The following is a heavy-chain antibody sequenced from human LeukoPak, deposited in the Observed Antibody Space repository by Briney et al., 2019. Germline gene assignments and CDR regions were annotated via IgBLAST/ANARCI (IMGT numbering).Heavy chain of an antibody. D-gene: IGHD3-10*01. CDR2: MNPNSGNT. J-gene: IGHJ3*02. CDR3: ARARGGYRAFDI. CDR1: GYTFTSYD. V-gene: IGHV1-8*01. Sequence: ASVKVSCKASGYTFTSYDINWVRQATGQGLEWMGRMNPNSGNTGYAQKFQGRVTMTRNTSISTAYMELSSLRSEDTAVYYCARARGGYRAFDIWGQGTMVTVSS.